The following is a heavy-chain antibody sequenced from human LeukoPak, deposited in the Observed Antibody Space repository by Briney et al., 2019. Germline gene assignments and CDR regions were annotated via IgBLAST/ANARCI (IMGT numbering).Heavy chain of an antibody. Sequence: GGSLTLSCAASGFTFSIYGMHRVRQAPGKGLEWVEVIWYDGSNKYYADSVKGRFTISRDNSKNTLYLQMNSLRAEDTAVYYCARDTAVEKFDYRGQGTLVTVSS. CDR1: GFTFSIYG. D-gene: IGHD6-19*01. V-gene: IGHV3-33*01. CDR2: IWYDGSNK. J-gene: IGHJ4*02. CDR3: ARDTAVEKFDY.